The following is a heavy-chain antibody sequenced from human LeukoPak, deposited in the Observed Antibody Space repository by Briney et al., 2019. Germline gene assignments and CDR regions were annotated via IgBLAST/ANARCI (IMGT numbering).Heavy chain of an antibody. Sequence: PGGSLRLSCAASGFTFSSYAMTWVRQAPGKGLEWVSAISDSGRSTYYADSVKGRFTISRDISKSTLYLQMNSLRAEDTALYSCAKAQKWELPLDFWGQGTLVTVSS. V-gene: IGHV3-23*01. CDR2: ISDSGRST. CDR3: AKAQKWELPLDF. J-gene: IGHJ4*02. D-gene: IGHD1-26*01. CDR1: GFTFSSYA.